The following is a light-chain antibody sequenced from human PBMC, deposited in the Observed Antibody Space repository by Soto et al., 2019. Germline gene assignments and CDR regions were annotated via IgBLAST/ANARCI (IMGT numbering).Light chain of an antibody. V-gene: IGKV1-17*01. CDR3: LQHSTYPLT. J-gene: IGKJ1*01. CDR2: AAS. CDR1: QGIRND. Sequence: DLQMTQFPSSLSASVGDRVTITRRASQGIRNDLGWYQQKPGKAPKRLIYAASSLQSGVPSRFSGSGSGTEFTLAISSLQPEDSATLYCLQHSTYPLTFGQGTKVEIK.